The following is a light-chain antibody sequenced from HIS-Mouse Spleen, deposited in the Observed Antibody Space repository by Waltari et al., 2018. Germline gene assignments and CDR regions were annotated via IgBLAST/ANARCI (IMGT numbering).Light chain of an antibody. Sequence: SYELTQPPSVSVSPGQTARLTCSGDALPKKYAYRYKQKSGPAPVLVIYEDSKRPSGIPERFSDSSSGTMATLTISGAQVEDEADYYCYSTDSSGNHRVFGGGTKLTVL. V-gene: IGLV3-10*01. J-gene: IGLJ2*01. CDR3: YSTDSSGNHRV. CDR2: EDS. CDR1: ALPKKY.